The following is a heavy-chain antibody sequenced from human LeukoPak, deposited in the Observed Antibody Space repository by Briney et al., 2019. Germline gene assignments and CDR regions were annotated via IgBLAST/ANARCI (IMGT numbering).Heavy chain of an antibody. D-gene: IGHD1-14*01. Sequence: GWSLRLSCAASGFTFSSYGMHWVRQAPGKGLEGVAFIRSDGGNKYYADSVKGRFTISRDNSKNTLYLQMNSLRAEDTAVYYCAKDTTPPKAGFDPWGQGTLVTVSS. V-gene: IGHV3-30*02. J-gene: IGHJ5*02. CDR2: IRSDGGNK. CDR1: GFTFSSYG. CDR3: AKDTTPPKAGFDP.